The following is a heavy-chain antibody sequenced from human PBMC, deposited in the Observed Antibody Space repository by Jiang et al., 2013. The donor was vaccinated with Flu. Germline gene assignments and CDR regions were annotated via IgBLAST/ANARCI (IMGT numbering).Heavy chain of an antibody. J-gene: IGHJ5*02. CDR1: GGSISSSSYY. D-gene: IGHD3-9*01. Sequence: GPGLVKPSETLSLTCTVSGGSISSSSYYWGWIRQPPGKGLEWIGSIYYSGSTYYNPSLKSRVTISVDTSKNQFSLKLSSVTAADTAVYYCARSPHVLRYFDWLFETPNWFDPWGQGTLVTVSS. CDR3: ARSPHVLRYFDWLFETPNWFDP. CDR2: IYYSGST. V-gene: IGHV4-39*07.